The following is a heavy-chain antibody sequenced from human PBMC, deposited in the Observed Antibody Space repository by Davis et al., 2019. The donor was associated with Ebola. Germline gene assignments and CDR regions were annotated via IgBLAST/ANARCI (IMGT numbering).Heavy chain of an antibody. CDR3: ARDPNSGSAQ. D-gene: IGHD1-26*01. Sequence: GESLKISCAASGFTVSSNYMSWVRQAPGKGLEWVSVIYSGGSTYYADSVKGRFTISRDNSKNTLYLQMNSLRAEDTAVYYCARDPNSGSAQWGQGTLVTVSS. CDR2: IYSGGST. CDR1: GFTVSSNY. V-gene: IGHV3-66*01. J-gene: IGHJ4*02.